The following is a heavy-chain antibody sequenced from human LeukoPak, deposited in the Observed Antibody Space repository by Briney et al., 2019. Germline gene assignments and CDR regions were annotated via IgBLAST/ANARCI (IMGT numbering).Heavy chain of an antibody. CDR3: ARDVGGSLDY. V-gene: IGHV3-7*01. CDR1: GFSFSTYW. J-gene: IGHJ4*02. D-gene: IGHD1-26*01. CDR2: IKGDESAR. Sequence: GGSLRLSCAASGFSFSTYWMAWVRQAPGKGLEWVADIKGDESARHQADSVKGRFTISRDNAQNSVYLQMSSLRGEDTAVYYCARDVGGSLDYWGQGALVTVSS.